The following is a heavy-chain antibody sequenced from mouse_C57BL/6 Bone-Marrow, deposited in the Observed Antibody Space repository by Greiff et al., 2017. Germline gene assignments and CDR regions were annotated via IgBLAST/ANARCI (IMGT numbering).Heavy chain of an antibody. D-gene: IGHD1-3*01. CDR1: GYTFTSYT. Sequence: QVQLQQSGAELARPGASVKMSCKASGYTFTSYTMHWVKQKPGQGLAWIGYINPSSVSTKYNQQFKDTATLTADKSSSTAYLQLTSLTSEDSPVFYWESPFNFFFDYWGQGTTRTVAS. J-gene: IGHJ2*01. V-gene: IGHV1-4*01. CDR3: ESPFNFFFDY. CDR2: INPSSVST.